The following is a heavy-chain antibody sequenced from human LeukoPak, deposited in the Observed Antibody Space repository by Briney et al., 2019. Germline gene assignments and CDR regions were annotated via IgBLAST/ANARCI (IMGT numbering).Heavy chain of an antibody. V-gene: IGHV4-30-2*01. CDR1: GGSISSGGYY. Sequence: SQTLSLTCTVSGGSISSGGYYWSWIRQPPGKGLEWIGYIYHSGSTYYNPSLKSRVTISVDRSKNQFSLKLSSVTAADTTVNYCAREAPDYYFDYWGQGTLVTVSS. CDR2: IYHSGST. J-gene: IGHJ4*02. CDR3: AREAPDYYFDY.